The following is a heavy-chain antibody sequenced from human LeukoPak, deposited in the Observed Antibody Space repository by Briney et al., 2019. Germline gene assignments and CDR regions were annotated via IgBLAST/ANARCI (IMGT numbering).Heavy chain of an antibody. CDR1: GYSFTSYY. CDR2: INPSGSST. CDR3: ARGLYGDYGRGYYFDY. D-gene: IGHD4-17*01. J-gene: IGHJ4*02. Sequence: ASVKVSCKASGYSFTSYYMHWVRQAPGQGLEWMGLINPSGSSTTYAQKFQGRVTMTRDMFTSTDYMELTSLTSDDTAVYYCARGLYGDYGRGYYFDYWGQGTLVTVSS. V-gene: IGHV1-46*01.